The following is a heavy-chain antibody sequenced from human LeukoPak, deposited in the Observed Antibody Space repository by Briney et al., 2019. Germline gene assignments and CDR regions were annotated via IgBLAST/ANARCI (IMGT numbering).Heavy chain of an antibody. Sequence: ASVKVSCKASGYTFTSYGISWVRQAPGQGLEWMGWISAYNGNTNYAQKLQGRVTMTTDTSTSTAYMELSSLRSEDTAVYYCARPVTVAGTDYWGQGTLVTVSS. D-gene: IGHD6-19*01. CDR3: ARPVTVAGTDY. V-gene: IGHV1-18*01. J-gene: IGHJ4*02. CDR1: GYTFTSYG. CDR2: ISAYNGNT.